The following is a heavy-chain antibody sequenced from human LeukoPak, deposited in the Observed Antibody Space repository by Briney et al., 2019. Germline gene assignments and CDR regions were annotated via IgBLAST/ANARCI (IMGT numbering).Heavy chain of an antibody. Sequence: GGSLRLSCAASGFTFSNYGMHWVRQAPGKGLEWVAVIWYDGSNKYCADSVKGRFTISRDNSKNMLYLQMSSLRAEDTAVYYCARYYSNSLGYWGQGTLVTVSS. D-gene: IGHD4-11*01. CDR1: GFTFSNYG. CDR3: ARYYSNSLGY. V-gene: IGHV3-33*01. J-gene: IGHJ4*02. CDR2: IWYDGSNK.